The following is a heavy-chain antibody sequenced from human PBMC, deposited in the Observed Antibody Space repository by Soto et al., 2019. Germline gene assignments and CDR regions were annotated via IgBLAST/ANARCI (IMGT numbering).Heavy chain of an antibody. Sequence: RSLTCTVSGGSISSYYWSWIRQPAGKGLEWIGRIYTSGSTNYNPSLKSRVTMSVDTSKNQFSLKLSSVTAADTAVYYCARERYYYDSSGYYSIFDYWGQGTLVTVS. D-gene: IGHD3-22*01. CDR1: GGSISSYY. V-gene: IGHV4-4*07. CDR3: ARERYYYDSSGYYSIFDY. J-gene: IGHJ4*02. CDR2: IYTSGST.